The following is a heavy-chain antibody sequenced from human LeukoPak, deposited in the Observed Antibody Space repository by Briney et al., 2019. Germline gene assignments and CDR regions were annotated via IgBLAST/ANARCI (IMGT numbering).Heavy chain of an antibody. CDR3: ARGVRYSGGWYYFDS. D-gene: IGHD6-19*01. CDR1: GYTFTDYY. V-gene: IGHV1-2*02. J-gene: IGHJ4*02. CDR2: INPNTGGI. Sequence: ASVKVSCKASGYTFTDYYMHWVRQAPGQGLEWMGWINPNTGGINCAQKFQGSVTMTRDTSINTAYMELNMLRSDDTAVYYCARGVRYSGGWYYFDSWGQGTLVTVSS.